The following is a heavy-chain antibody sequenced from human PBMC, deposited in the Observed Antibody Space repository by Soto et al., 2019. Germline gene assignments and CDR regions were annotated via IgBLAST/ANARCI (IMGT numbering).Heavy chain of an antibody. J-gene: IGHJ6*02. Sequence: VQLLESGGGLVQPGGSLRLAFRASGFTFSNYGMSWVRQAPGKGLEWVSGIRGSGGSTYYADSVKGLFTISRDHHQKTLNLQMNSLTVEDTAVYYCAKMEGTTAYYYAMDVWGQGTTVTVSS. CDR1: GFTFSNYG. V-gene: IGHV3-23*01. CDR3: AKMEGTTAYYYAMDV. D-gene: IGHD1-1*01. CDR2: IRGSGGST.